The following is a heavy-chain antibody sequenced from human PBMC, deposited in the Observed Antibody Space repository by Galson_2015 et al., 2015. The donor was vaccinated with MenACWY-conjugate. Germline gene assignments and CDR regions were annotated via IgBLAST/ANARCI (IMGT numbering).Heavy chain of an antibody. Sequence: SLRLSCAASGFTFSSCAMSWVRQAPGKGLEWVSAISGSGGRTYYADSVKGRFTISRDNSKNTLYLQMNSLRAGDTAVYYCAQGAGSRWFDPWGQGTLVIVSS. J-gene: IGHJ5*02. CDR1: GFTFSSCA. CDR3: AQGAGSRWFDP. CDR2: ISGSGGRT. D-gene: IGHD3-10*01. V-gene: IGHV3-23*01.